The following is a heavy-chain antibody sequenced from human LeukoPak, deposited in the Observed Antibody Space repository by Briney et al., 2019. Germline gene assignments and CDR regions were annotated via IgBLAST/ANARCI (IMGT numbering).Heavy chain of an antibody. CDR2: INHSGST. Sequence: SETLSLTCAVYGGSFSGYYWSWIRQPPGKGLEWIGEINHSGSTNYNPSPKSRVTISVDTSKNQFSLKLSSVTAADTAVYYCARAGVCTSCYSIWFDPWGQGTLVTVSS. CDR1: GGSFSGYY. D-gene: IGHD2-2*02. J-gene: IGHJ5*02. V-gene: IGHV4-34*01. CDR3: ARAGVCTSCYSIWFDP.